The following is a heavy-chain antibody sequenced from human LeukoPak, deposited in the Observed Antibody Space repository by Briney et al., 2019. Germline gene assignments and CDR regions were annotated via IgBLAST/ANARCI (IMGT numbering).Heavy chain of an antibody. CDR1: GFVFNNYG. V-gene: IGHV3-30*02. CDR3: ARDWGYYGSGSYIFDY. D-gene: IGHD3-10*01. CDR2: IRYSGSRK. J-gene: IGHJ4*02. Sequence: AGGSLRLSCVASGFVFNNYGMNWVRQAPGLGLERVAFIRYSGSRKSYADSVKGRFTISRDNSRNTLYLQMNSLRTDDTAVYYCARDWGYYGSGSYIFDYWGQGTLLTVSS.